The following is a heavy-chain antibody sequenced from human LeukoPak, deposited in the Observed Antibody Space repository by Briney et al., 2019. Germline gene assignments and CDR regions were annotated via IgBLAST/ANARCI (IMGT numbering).Heavy chain of an antibody. Sequence: PSETLSHTCTVSGGSISSSSYYWGWIRQPPGKGREWIGSIYYSGSTYYNPSLKSRVTISVDTSKNQFSLKLSSVTAADTAVYYCARLFVVPAASWFDPWGQGTLVTVSS. CDR3: ARLFVVPAASWFDP. J-gene: IGHJ5*02. D-gene: IGHD2-2*01. CDR1: GGSISSSSYY. CDR2: IYYSGST. V-gene: IGHV4-39*01.